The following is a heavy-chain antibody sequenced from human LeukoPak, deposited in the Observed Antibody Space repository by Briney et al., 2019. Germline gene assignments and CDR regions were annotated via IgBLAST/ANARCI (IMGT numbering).Heavy chain of an antibody. CDR1: GFTFSSYG. D-gene: IGHD3-10*01. CDR3: ARDNYYSSGSVDY. V-gene: IGHV3-30*02. J-gene: IGHJ4*02. Sequence: GGSLRLSCAASGFTFSSYGMHWVRQAPGKGLEWVAFIRYDGSNKYYADSVKGRFTISRDNSKNTLYLQMNSLRAEDTAVYYCARDNYYSSGSVDYWGQGTLVTVSS. CDR2: IRYDGSNK.